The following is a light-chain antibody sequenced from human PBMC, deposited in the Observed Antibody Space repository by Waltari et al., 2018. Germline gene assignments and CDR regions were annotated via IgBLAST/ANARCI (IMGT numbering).Light chain of an antibody. J-gene: IGKJ2*01. Sequence: EIVLTQSPATLSLSPGETATLSCRASQSVGTHLAWYQQKPGQAPRLLIHDASNRATGIPDRCRGSGSGTDFTLTISSLETADFAIYYCQQRSSWTPHTFGQGARLEIK. V-gene: IGKV3-11*01. CDR3: QQRSSWTPHT. CDR2: DAS. CDR1: QSVGTH.